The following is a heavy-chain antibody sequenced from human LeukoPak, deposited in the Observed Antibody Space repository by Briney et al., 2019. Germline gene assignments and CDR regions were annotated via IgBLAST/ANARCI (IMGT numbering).Heavy chain of an antibody. CDR3: ARRYSNGRYFDY. Sequence: SETLSLTCTVSGSMYNYYWSWIRQPPGKGLEWIGCIHYNGITSYNPSLESRVTMSLDTSENQVSLKLTSVTAADTAVYYCARRYSNGRYFDYWGQGTLVTVSS. V-gene: IGHV4-59*08. CDR1: GSMYNYY. J-gene: IGHJ4*02. CDR2: IHYNGIT. D-gene: IGHD6-19*01.